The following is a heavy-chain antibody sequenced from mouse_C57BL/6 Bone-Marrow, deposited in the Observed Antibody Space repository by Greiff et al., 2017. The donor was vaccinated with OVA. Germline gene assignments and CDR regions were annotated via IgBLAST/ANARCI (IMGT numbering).Heavy chain of an antibody. CDR1: GYTFTNYW. J-gene: IGHJ1*03. Sequence: VQLQESGAELVRPGTSVKMSCKASGYTFTNYWIGWAKQRPGHGLEWIGDIYPGGGYTNYNEKFKGKATLTADKSSSTAYMQVSSLTSEDSAIYYCARDSNYWYFDVWGTGTTVTVSS. CDR3: ARDSNYWYFDV. CDR2: IYPGGGYT. D-gene: IGHD2-5*01. V-gene: IGHV1-63*01.